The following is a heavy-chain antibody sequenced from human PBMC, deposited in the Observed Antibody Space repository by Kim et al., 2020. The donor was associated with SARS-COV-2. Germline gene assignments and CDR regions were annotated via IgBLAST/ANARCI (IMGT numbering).Heavy chain of an antibody. CDR1: GGSFSGYY. J-gene: IGHJ6*03. CDR3: ARGRYSISFFGLSVYMDV. V-gene: IGHV4-34*01. D-gene: IGHD6-6*01. CDR2: INHSGST. Sequence: SETLSLTCAVYGGSFSGYYWSWIRQPPGKGLEWIGEINHSGSTNYNPSLKSRVTISVDTSKNQFSLKLSSVTAADTAVYYCARGRYSISFFGLSVYMDV.